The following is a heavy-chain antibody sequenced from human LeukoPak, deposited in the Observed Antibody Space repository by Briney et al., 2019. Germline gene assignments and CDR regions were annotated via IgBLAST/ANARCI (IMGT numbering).Heavy chain of an antibody. V-gene: IGHV1-24*01. D-gene: IGHD2-2*01. J-gene: IGHJ5*02. CDR1: GYTLTELS. CDR2: FDPEDGET. Sequence: GASVKVSCKVSGYTLTELSMHWVRQAPGKGLERMGGFDPEDGETIYAQKFQGRVTMTEDTSTDTAYMELSSLRSEDTAVYYCATESRYCSSTSCSNWFDPWGQGTLVTVSS. CDR3: ATESRYCSSTSCSNWFDP.